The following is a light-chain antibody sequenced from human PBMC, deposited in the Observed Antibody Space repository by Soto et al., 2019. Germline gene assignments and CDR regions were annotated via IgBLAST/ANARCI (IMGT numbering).Light chain of an antibody. CDR1: QSVDSRF. Sequence: EIVLTQSPGTLSLSPGERATLSCRASQSVDSRFVAWYQQKPGQAPRLLIYAASNRATGIPDRFSGSGSGTDFTLTISRLEPEDFAVYYCQQYDSSPPTYSFGQGTKLKIK. CDR3: QQYDSSPPTYS. J-gene: IGKJ2*03. CDR2: AAS. V-gene: IGKV3-20*01.